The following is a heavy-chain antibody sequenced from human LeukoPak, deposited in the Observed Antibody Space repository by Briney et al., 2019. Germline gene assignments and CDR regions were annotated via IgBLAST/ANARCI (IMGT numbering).Heavy chain of an antibody. V-gene: IGHV3-30-3*01. D-gene: IGHD4-17*01. CDR2: IPYDGSNK. CDR1: GFTFSSYA. Sequence: GGSLRLSCAASGFTFSSYAMHWVRQAPGKGLEWVAVIPYDGSNKYYADSVKGRFTISRDNSKNTLYLQMNSLRAEDTAVYYCAREDYGDYDYWGQGTLVTVSS. J-gene: IGHJ4*02. CDR3: AREDYGDYDY.